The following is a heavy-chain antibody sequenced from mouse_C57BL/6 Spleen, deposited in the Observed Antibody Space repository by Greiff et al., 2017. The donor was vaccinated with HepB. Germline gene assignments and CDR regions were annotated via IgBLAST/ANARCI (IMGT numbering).Heavy chain of an antibody. V-gene: IGHV1-53*01. CDR1: GYTFTSYW. Sequence: VQLQQSGTELVKPGASVKLSCKASGYTFTSYWMHWVKQRPGQGLEWIGNINPSNGGTNYNEKFKSKATLTVDKSSSTAYMQLSSLTSEDSAVYDCAREGTDWYFDVWGTGTTVTVSS. CDR2: INPSNGGT. J-gene: IGHJ1*03. CDR3: AREGTDWYFDV. D-gene: IGHD2-14*01.